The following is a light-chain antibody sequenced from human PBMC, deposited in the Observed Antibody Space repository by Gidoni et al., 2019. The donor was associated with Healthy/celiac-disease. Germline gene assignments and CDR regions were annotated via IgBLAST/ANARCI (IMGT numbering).Light chain of an antibody. Sequence: DIVMTPSPLSLPVTPGEPASISCRSSQSLLHSNGYNSLDWYLQKPGQSPQLLIYLGANRASGVPDRFSGSGSGTDFTLKISRVEAEDVGVYYCMQALQTPPTFGQGTKVEIK. CDR1: QSLLHSNGYNS. V-gene: IGKV2-28*01. CDR2: LGA. CDR3: MQALQTPPT. J-gene: IGKJ1*01.